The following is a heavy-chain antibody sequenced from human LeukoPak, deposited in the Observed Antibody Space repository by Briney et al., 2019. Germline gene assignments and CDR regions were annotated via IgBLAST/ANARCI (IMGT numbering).Heavy chain of an antibody. D-gene: IGHD3-10*01. V-gene: IGHV1-18*01. CDR1: GYTFTSYG. J-gene: IGHJ6*02. CDR2: ISAYNGNT. Sequence: ASVKVSCKASGYTFTSYGISWVRQAPGQGLEWMGWISAYNGNTNYAQKLQGRVTMTTDTSTSTACMELRSLRSDDTAVYYCARDTKVGMVRGVYYYGMDVWGQGTTVIVSS. CDR3: ARDTKVGMVRGVYYYGMDV.